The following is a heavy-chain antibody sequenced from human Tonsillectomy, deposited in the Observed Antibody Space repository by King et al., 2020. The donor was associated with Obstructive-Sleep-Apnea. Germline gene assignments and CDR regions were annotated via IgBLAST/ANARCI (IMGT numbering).Heavy chain of an antibody. Sequence: VQLQQWGAGLLKPSETLSLTCAVYGGSFSGYYWSWIRQPPGKGLEWIGEINHSGSTNYSPSLKSRVSISVDTSKNQYSLKLSSVTAADTAVYYCARGQVVPAATYYGMDVWGQGTTVTVSS. CDR3: ARGQVVPAATYYGMDV. J-gene: IGHJ6*02. D-gene: IGHD2-2*01. CDR1: GGSFSGYY. CDR2: INHSGST. V-gene: IGHV4-34*01.